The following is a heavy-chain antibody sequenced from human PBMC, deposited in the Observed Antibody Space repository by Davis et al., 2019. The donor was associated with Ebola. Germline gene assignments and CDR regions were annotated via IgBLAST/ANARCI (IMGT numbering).Heavy chain of an antibody. J-gene: IGHJ4*02. Sequence: SVKVSCKASGGTFSSYAISWVRQAPGQGLEWMGGIIPIFGTANYAQKFQGRVTITADKSTSTAYMELSSLRSEDTAVYYCARPSDSSGRIDYWGQGTLVTVSS. CDR3: ARPSDSSGRIDY. CDR2: IIPIFGTA. CDR1: GGTFSSYA. D-gene: IGHD3-22*01. V-gene: IGHV1-69*06.